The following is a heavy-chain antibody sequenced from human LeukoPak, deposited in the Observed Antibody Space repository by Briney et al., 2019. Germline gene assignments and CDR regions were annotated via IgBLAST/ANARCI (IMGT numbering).Heavy chain of an antibody. CDR2: IYYSGST. CDR3: TRSTNYYDSSGYYF. D-gene: IGHD3-22*01. Sequence: PSETLSLTCTVSGGSISSYYWSWIRQPPGKGLEWIGYIYYSGSTNYNPSLKSRVTISVDTSKNQFSLKLSSVTAADTAVYYCTRSTNYYDSSGYYFWGQGTLVTVSS. J-gene: IGHJ4*02. V-gene: IGHV4-59*01. CDR1: GGSISSYY.